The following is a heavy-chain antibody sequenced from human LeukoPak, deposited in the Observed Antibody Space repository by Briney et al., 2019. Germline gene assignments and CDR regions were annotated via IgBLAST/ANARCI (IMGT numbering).Heavy chain of an antibody. Sequence: SETLSLTCTVSGYSISSGYYWGWIRQPPGKGLEWIGSIYHSGSTYYNPSLKSRVTISVDTSKNQFSLKLSSVTAADTAVYYCAREAGGATNFDYWGQGTLVTVSS. V-gene: IGHV4-38-2*02. J-gene: IGHJ4*02. CDR1: GYSISSGYY. CDR2: IYHSGST. D-gene: IGHD1-26*01. CDR3: AREAGGATNFDY.